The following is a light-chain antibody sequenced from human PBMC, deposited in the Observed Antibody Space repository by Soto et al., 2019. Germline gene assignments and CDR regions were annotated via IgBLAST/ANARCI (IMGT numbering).Light chain of an antibody. CDR1: QSVSSSY. CDR3: QQYNNWPRT. V-gene: IGKV3-20*01. Sequence: EIVLTQSPGTLSLSPGARATLSCRASQSVSSSYLAWYQQKPGQAPRLLIYGASSRATGIPDRFSGSGSGTDFTLTISSLQSEDFAVYYCQQYNNWPRTFGQGTKVDIK. J-gene: IGKJ1*01. CDR2: GAS.